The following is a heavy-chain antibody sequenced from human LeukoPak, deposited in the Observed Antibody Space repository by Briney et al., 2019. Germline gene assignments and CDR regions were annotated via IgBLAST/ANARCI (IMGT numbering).Heavy chain of an antibody. CDR1: GFIFSGSD. CDR3: TTYRSGHY. V-gene: IGHV3-73*01. D-gene: IGHD6-19*01. J-gene: IGHJ4*02. CDR2: VTNKPNNYAT. Sequence: GGSLRLSCAASGFIFSGSDMHWVRQASGKGLEWVGRVTNKPNNYATTYGASVKGRFTISRDDSANTAYLQMNSLKTEDTAVYYCTTYRSGHYWGQGTLVTVSS.